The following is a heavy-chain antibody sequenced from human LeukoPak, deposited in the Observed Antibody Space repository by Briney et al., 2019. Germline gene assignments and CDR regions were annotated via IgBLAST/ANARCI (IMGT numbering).Heavy chain of an antibody. D-gene: IGHD3-10*01. Sequence: GGSLRLSCAASGFTFSSYAMSWVRQAPGKGLEWVSAISGSGGSTYYADSVKGRFTIPRDNSKNTLYLQMNSLRAEDTAVYYCAKTVAILWFGEFMYYFDYWGQGTLVTVSS. V-gene: IGHV3-23*01. CDR3: AKTVAILWFGEFMYYFDY. CDR1: GFTFSSYA. CDR2: ISGSGGST. J-gene: IGHJ4*02.